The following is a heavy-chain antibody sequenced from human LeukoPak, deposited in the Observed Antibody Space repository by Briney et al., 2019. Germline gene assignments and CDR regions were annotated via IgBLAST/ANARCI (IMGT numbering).Heavy chain of an antibody. CDR3: ARDPSPRTTYYYYYMDV. D-gene: IGHD2-2*01. CDR1: GFTFNDYS. V-gene: IGHV3-21*01. Sequence: GGSLRLSCAASGFTFNDYSMNWVRQAPGKGLEWVSSISNSGSFEFYADSVKGRFTVSRDNAKHSLYLQMNGLRADDTAVYFCARDPSPRTTYYYYYMDVWGTGTTVTVSS. CDR2: ISNSGSFE. J-gene: IGHJ6*03.